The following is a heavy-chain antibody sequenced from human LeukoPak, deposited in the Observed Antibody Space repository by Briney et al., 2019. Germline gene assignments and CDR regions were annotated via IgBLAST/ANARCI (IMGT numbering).Heavy chain of an antibody. V-gene: IGHV4-38-2*02. Sequence: PSETLSLTCTVAGYSISNGYYWGWIRPPPGKGLEWIGTIYHSGSTYYNPSLKSRVTISVDTSKNQFSMKLNSVTAADTAVYYCARDGYSYGLDYWGQGTLVTVSS. J-gene: IGHJ4*02. D-gene: IGHD5-18*01. CDR1: GYSISNGYY. CDR2: IYHSGST. CDR3: ARDGYSYGLDY.